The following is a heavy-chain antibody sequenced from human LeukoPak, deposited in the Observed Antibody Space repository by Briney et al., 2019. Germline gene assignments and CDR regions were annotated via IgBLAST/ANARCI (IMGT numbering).Heavy chain of an antibody. CDR2: ISSSSSYI. V-gene: IGHV3-21*01. CDR3: ARARYCTNGVCFAGLFDY. Sequence: PGGSLRLSCAASGFTFSSYSMNWVRQAPGKGLEWVSSISSSSSYIYYADSVKGRFTISRDNAKNSLYLQMNSLRAEDTAVYYCARARYCTNGVCFAGLFDYWGQGTLVTVSS. CDR1: GFTFSSYS. J-gene: IGHJ4*02. D-gene: IGHD2-8*01.